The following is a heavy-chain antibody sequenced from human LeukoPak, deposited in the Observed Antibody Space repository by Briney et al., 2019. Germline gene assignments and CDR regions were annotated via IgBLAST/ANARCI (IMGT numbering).Heavy chain of an antibody. CDR2: IRSKVEGGMA. J-gene: IGHJ2*01. Sequence: PGDSLRLSCVATGVTFKNTWMSWVRQAPGEGLEWVGLIRSKVEGGMANYAAAAKGRFRISRDDSKNTLHLQRRSLKTEDTAVYYCATVYWSFDLWGLGTLVS. CDR1: GVTFKNTW. CDR3: ATVYWSFDL. V-gene: IGHV3-15*01.